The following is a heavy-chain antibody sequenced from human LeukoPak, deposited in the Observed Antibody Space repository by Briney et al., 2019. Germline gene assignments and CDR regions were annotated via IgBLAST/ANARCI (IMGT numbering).Heavy chain of an antibody. J-gene: IGHJ4*02. CDR2: MNPNSGNT. CDR3: ARGTYSSSWTLLGY. CDR1: GYTFTSYD. D-gene: IGHD6-13*01. Sequence: ASVEVSCKASGYTFTSYDINWVRQATGQGLEWMGWMNPNSGNTGYAQKFQGRVTMTRNTSISTAYMELSSLRSEDTAVYYCARGTYSSSWTLLGYWGQGTLVTVSS. V-gene: IGHV1-8*01.